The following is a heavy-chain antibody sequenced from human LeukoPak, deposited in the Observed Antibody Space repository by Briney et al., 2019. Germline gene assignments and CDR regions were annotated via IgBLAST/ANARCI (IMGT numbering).Heavy chain of an antibody. Sequence: PGGSLRLSCTASGFTFSSYWMNWVRQAPGKGLEWVANIKQDGSEKYYVDSVKGRFTISRDNAKNSLYLQMDSLRADDTAVYYCARGRPGWYYDYWGQGTLVTVSS. D-gene: IGHD6-19*01. CDR2: IKQDGSEK. CDR3: ARGRPGWYYDY. V-gene: IGHV3-7*01. J-gene: IGHJ4*02. CDR1: GFTFSSYW.